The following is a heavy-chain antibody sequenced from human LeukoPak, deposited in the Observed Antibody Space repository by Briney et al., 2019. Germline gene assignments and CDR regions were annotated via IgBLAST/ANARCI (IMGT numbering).Heavy chain of an antibody. V-gene: IGHV3-43D*03. J-gene: IGHJ4*02. CDR2: ISWDGYST. D-gene: IGHD2-2*01. CDR3: AKDMYPSHIVVVPAGSFPGY. Sequence: GGSLRLSCAASGFTFDDYAMHWVRQAPGKGLEWVSFISWDGYSTYYADSVKGRFTISRDNSKNSLYLQVNSLRTEDTALYYCAKDMYPSHIVVVPAGSFPGYWGQGTLVTVSS. CDR1: GFTFDDYA.